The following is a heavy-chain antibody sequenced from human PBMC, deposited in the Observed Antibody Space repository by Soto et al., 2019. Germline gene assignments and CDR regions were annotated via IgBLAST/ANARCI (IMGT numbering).Heavy chain of an antibody. D-gene: IGHD6-13*01. Sequence: SETLSLTCAVYGASFSGYFCSWIRQPPGKGLEWIGEINHSGSTNYNPSLKSRVTISVDTSKNQFSLKLTSVTAADTAMYYCARPKTIGAAAGKGWFDPWGQGTLVTVSS. J-gene: IGHJ5*02. V-gene: IGHV4-34*01. CDR1: GASFSGYF. CDR3: ARPKTIGAAAGKGWFDP. CDR2: INHSGST.